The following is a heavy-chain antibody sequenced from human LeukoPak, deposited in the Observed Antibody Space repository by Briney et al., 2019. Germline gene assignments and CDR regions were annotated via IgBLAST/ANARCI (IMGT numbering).Heavy chain of an antibody. CDR2: IYYSGSS. V-gene: IGHV4-59*01. CDR3: ARDVPPRYFDL. Sequence: PSETLSLTCNVSGGSISGYHWSWIRQPPGKGLEWLGYIYYSGSSNYNPSLKSRVTISVDTSKNQFSLKLSSVTAADTAVYYCARDVPPRYFDLWGRGTLVTVSS. CDR1: GGSISGYH. J-gene: IGHJ2*01.